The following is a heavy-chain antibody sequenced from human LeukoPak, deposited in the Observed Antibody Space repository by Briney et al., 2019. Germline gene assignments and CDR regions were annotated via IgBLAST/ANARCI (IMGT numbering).Heavy chain of an antibody. D-gene: IGHD2-8*01. J-gene: IGHJ4*02. Sequence: GASVKVSCKASGYNFTSYGVNWVRQAPGQGLEWLGWINPNSGGTYYAQKFQGRVTMTRDTSISTAYMELSRLRSDDTAVYFCARSWYTTDLFDYWGQGTLVTVSS. CDR1: GYNFTSYG. CDR2: INPNSGGT. CDR3: ARSWYTTDLFDY. V-gene: IGHV1-2*02.